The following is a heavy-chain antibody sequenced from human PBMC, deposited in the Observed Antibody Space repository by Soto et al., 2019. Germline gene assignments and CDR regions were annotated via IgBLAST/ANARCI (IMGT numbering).Heavy chain of an antibody. J-gene: IGHJ6*02. D-gene: IGHD1-20*01. V-gene: IGHV1-69*13. Sequence: ASVKVSCKASGGTFSSYAISWVRQAPGQGLEWMGGIIPIFGTANYAQKFQGRVTITADESTSTAYMELSSLRSEDTAVYYCASSADGNNWNYDDYYGMDVGGQGTTVTVSS. CDR1: GGTFSSYA. CDR3: ASSADGNNWNYDDYYGMDV. CDR2: IIPIFGTA.